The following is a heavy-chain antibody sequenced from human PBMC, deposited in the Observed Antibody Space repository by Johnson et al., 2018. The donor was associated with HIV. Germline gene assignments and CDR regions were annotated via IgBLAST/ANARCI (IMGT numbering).Heavy chain of an antibody. CDR2: ISSSGTAI. J-gene: IGHJ3*02. CDR3: AREMAWEDAFDI. V-gene: IGHV3-48*04. Sequence: VQLVESGGGVVQPGRSLRLSCAASGFTFSSYGMHWVRQAPGKGLEWVSYISSSGTAIYYADSVKGRFTISRDNAKNSLYLRMNSLRAEDTAVYYCAREMAWEDAFDIWGQGTMVTVSS. D-gene: IGHD5-24*01. CDR1: GFTFSSYG.